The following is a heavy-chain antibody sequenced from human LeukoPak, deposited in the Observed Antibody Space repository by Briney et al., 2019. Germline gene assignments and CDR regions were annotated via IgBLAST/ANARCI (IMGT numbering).Heavy chain of an antibody. CDR2: ITSNGGST. J-gene: IGHJ6*04. CDR1: RFTSCGYA. D-gene: IGHD3-3*01. V-gene: IGHV3-64*01. CDR3: ARDARYYDFWSGSYYGMDV. Sequence: RGSLRLSCAASRFTSCGYAMQCGPHAPGKGLEYVSAITSNGGSTYYANSVKGRFTISRDNSKNTLYLQMGSLRAEDMAVYYCARDARYYDFWSGSYYGMDVWGEGTTVTVSS.